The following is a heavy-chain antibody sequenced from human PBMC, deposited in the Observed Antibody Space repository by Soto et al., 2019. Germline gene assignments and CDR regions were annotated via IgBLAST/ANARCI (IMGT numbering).Heavy chain of an antibody. CDR1: GFTFSSYG. J-gene: IGHJ4*02. D-gene: IGHD6-19*01. CDR3: AKDRLAVAGPTHY. CDR2: ISYDGSNK. V-gene: IGHV3-30*18. Sequence: GGSLRLSCAASGFTFSSYGMHWVRQAPGKGLEWVAVISYDGSNKYYADSVKGRFTISRDNSKNTLYLQMNSLRAEDTAVYYCAKDRLAVAGPTHYWGQRTLVTVSS.